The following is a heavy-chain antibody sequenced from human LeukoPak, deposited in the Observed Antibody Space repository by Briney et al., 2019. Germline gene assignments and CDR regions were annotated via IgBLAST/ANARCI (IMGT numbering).Heavy chain of an antibody. CDR2: IYYSGTT. V-gene: IGHV4-59*01. D-gene: IGHD3-22*01. CDR1: GVSISSYY. Sequence: SETLSLTCTVSGVSISSYYWSWIRQPAGKGLEWIGYIYYSGTTNYNPSLKSRVTISVDTSRNQFSLKLSSVTAADTAIYYCARGAYDSRGHYYYFDYWGQGTLVTVPS. J-gene: IGHJ4*02. CDR3: ARGAYDSRGHYYYFDY.